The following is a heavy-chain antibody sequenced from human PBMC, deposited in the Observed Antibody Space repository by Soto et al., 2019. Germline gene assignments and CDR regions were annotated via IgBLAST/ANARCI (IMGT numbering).Heavy chain of an antibody. CDR2: MYYSEST. J-gene: IGHJ4*02. Sequence: SETLSLTCTVSGGSITTGGYYWSWIRQLPGKGLEWIGHMYYSESTYYNPSLKSRVSISLDTSKNQFSLKLSFVTAADTAMYYCARTKCSGGSCYSWSLDYWGQGTPVTVSS. CDR3: ARTKCSGGSCYSWSLDY. D-gene: IGHD2-15*01. V-gene: IGHV4-31*03. CDR1: GGSITTGGYY.